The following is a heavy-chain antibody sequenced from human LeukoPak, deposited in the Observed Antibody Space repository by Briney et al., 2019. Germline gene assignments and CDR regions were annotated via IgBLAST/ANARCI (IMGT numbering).Heavy chain of an antibody. D-gene: IGHD6-6*01. V-gene: IGHV3-7*01. CDR3: ARGYTSIAARRPMYYYYYGMDV. CDR1: GFTFSSYW. CDR2: IKQDGSEK. J-gene: IGHJ6*02. Sequence: SGGSRRLSCAASGFTFSSYWMSWVRQAPGKGLEWVANIKQDGSEKYYVDSVKGRFTISRDNAKNSLYLQMNSLRAEDTAVYYCARGYTSIAARRPMYYYYYGMDVWGQGTTVTVSS.